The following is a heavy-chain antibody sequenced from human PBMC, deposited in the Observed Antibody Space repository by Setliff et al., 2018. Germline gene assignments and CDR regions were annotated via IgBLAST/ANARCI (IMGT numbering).Heavy chain of an antibody. Sequence: GGSLRLSCVTSGFTFSNYGMNWVRRAPGKGLEWVSSISSSSYIYYADSVKGRFTISRDNAKNSLYLHMNSLRAEDTAVYYCTRARDIAPTYYYMDVWGKGTTVTVSS. CDR3: TRARDIAPTYYYMDV. D-gene: IGHD5-12*01. V-gene: IGHV3-21*01. J-gene: IGHJ6*03. CDR2: ISSSSYI. CDR1: GFTFSNYG.